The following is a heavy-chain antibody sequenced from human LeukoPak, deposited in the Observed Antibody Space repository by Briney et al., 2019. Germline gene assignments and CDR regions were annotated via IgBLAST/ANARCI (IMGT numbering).Heavy chain of an antibody. D-gene: IGHD3-16*01. CDR3: GRAFPPLRTSSAGDL. Sequence: GGSLRLSCSASGFSFSSYDMNWVRQAPGKSLEWVSAISGRSSHIYYGESVKGRFTISRDNAKNSLYLQMDSLGVEDTAVYYCGRAFPPLRTSSAGDLWGQGTLVIVSS. CDR1: GFSFSSYD. J-gene: IGHJ1*01. V-gene: IGHV3-21*01. CDR2: ISGRSSHI.